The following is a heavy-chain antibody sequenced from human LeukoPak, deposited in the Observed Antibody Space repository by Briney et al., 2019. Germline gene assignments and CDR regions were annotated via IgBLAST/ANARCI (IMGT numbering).Heavy chain of an antibody. CDR2: IYYSGST. D-gene: IGHD5-24*01. J-gene: IGHJ3*02. V-gene: IGHV4-39*07. Sequence: SETPSLTCTVSGGSISSSSYYWGWIRQPPGKGLEWIGSIYYSGSTYYSPSLKSRVTISVDTSKNQFSLKLSSVTAADTAVYYCRHGSWAFDIWGQGTMVTVSS. CDR3: RHGSWAFDI. CDR1: GGSISSSSYY.